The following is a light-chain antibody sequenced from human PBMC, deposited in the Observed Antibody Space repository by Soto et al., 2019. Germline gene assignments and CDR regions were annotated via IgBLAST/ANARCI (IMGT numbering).Light chain of an antibody. V-gene: IGKV3-11*01. CDR1: QSVSTY. CDR2: GAS. Sequence: EIVLTQSPGTQSLSPGERATLSCRASQSVSTYLAWYQHKPGQPPRLLIHGASNRATGIPARFSGSGSGTDFTLTISSLEPEDFAVYSCQQSTNRPSFGQGTRLDIK. CDR3: QQSTNRPS. J-gene: IGKJ5*01.